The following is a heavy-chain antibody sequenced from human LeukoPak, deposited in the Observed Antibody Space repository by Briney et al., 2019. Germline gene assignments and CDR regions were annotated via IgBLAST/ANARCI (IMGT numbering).Heavy chain of an antibody. V-gene: IGHV1-69*04. CDR3: ARESKPTYYYDSSGKGNAFDI. CDR2: IIPILGIA. Sequence: ASVKVSCKASGGTFSSYAISWVRQAPGQGLEWMGRIIPILGIANYAQKFQGRVTITADKSTSTAYMELSSLRSEDTAVYYCARESKPTYYYDSSGKGNAFDIWGQGTMVTVSS. CDR1: GGTFSSYA. J-gene: IGHJ3*02. D-gene: IGHD3-22*01.